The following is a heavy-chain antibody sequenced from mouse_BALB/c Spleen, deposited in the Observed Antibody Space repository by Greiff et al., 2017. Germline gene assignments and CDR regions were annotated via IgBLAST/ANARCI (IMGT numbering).Heavy chain of an antibody. V-gene: IGHV1S56*01. J-gene: IGHJ1*01. CDR2: IYPGDGST. CDR1: GYTFTRYD. Sequence: QVPLKQSGPGLVKPGALVKISCKASGYTFTRYDINRVKQRPGQGLEWIGWIYPGDGSTKYNEKFKGKATLTADKSSSTAYMQLISLTSENSAVYVCARSSSGYGYFDVWGAGTTVTVSA. CDR3: ARSSSGYGYFDV.